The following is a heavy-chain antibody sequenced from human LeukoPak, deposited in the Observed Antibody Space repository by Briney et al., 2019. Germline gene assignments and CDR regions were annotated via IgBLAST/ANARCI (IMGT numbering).Heavy chain of an antibody. Sequence: SETLSLTCTVSGGSISSSSYYWGWIRQPPGKGLEYIGSIYYSGSTYYIPSLKSRVTISVDTSKNQFSLKLSSVTAADTAVYYCARRGGYCSGVSCLSWFDPWGQGTLVTVSS. J-gene: IGHJ5*02. V-gene: IGHV4-39*01. CDR2: IYYSGST. CDR3: ARRGGYCSGVSCLSWFDP. D-gene: IGHD2-15*01. CDR1: GGSISSSSYY.